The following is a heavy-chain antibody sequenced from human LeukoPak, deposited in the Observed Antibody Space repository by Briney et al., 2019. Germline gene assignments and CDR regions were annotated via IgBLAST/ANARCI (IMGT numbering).Heavy chain of an antibody. CDR3: ARQRRYCSSPSCYFGYYGLDV. Sequence: SETLTLTCAVYGGPFSGYYWRWIRQPPGKGLEWIGEINHSGSTNYNPSLKSRVTISVDTSKHQFSLKLSSVTAADTAVYYCARQRRYCSSPSCYFGYYGLDVWREATTLTVSS. V-gene: IGHV4-34*01. J-gene: IGHJ6*04. D-gene: IGHD2-2*01. CDR1: GGPFSGYY. CDR2: INHSGST.